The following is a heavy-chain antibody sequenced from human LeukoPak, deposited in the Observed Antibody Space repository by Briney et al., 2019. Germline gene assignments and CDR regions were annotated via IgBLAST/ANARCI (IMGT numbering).Heavy chain of an antibody. CDR2: ISGNGGTT. V-gene: IGHV3-23*01. J-gene: IGHJ4*02. CDR3: AKDRHWGLDY. CDR1: GFTFSTYG. D-gene: IGHD7-27*01. Sequence: GGSLRLSCAASGFTFSTYGMSWVRQAPGKGLEWVSAISGNGGTTYYADSVKGRSTISRDNSKNTLFLQMNTLRAEDTAVYYCAKDRHWGLDYWGQGALVTVSS.